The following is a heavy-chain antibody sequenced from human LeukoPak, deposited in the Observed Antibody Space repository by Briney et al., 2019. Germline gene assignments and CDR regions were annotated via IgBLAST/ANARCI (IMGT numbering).Heavy chain of an antibody. CDR2: ISYDGNDK. Sequence: GGSLRLSCAASEFTFSTYGMHWVRQAPGKGLEWVAIISYDGNDKDYADSVRGRFTISRDNSKNTLYLQMNSLRGEDTAVYYCAKSTAPAGYYLDYWGQGILVTVSS. V-gene: IGHV3-30*18. J-gene: IGHJ4*02. CDR1: EFTFSTYG. CDR3: AKSTAPAGYYLDY. D-gene: IGHD2-2*01.